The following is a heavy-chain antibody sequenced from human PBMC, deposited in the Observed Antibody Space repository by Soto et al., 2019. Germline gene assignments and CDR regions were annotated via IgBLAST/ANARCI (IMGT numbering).Heavy chain of an antibody. Sequence: GESLKISCEGSGYSFTSYWISWVRQMPGKGLEWMGRIDPSDSYTNYSPSFQGHVTISADKSISTAYLQWSSLKASDTAMYYCARQRQGSSWYNYYYGMDVWGQGTTVTVSS. CDR3: ARQRQGSSWYNYYYGMDV. D-gene: IGHD6-13*01. J-gene: IGHJ6*02. CDR2: IDPSDSYT. CDR1: GYSFTSYW. V-gene: IGHV5-10-1*01.